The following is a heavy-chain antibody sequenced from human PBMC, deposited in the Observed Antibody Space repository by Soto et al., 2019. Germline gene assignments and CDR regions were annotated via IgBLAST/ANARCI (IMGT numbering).Heavy chain of an antibody. J-gene: IGHJ5*02. V-gene: IGHV4-34*01. D-gene: IGHD3-22*01. CDR2: INHSGST. CDR1: GGSFSGYY. CDR3: ARGPITTNPRFDP. Sequence: QVQLQQWGAGLLKPSETLSLTCAVYGGSFSGYYWSWIRQSPGKGLEWIGEINHSGSTNYNPSLKSRVTISVDTSTNQFSLKLSSVTAADTAVYYCARGPITTNPRFDPWGQGTLVTVSS.